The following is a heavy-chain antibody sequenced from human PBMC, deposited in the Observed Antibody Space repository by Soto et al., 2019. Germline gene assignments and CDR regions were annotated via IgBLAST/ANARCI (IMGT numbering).Heavy chain of an antibody. V-gene: IGHV4-59*01. D-gene: IGHD2-8*01. Sequence: QVQLQESGPGLVKPSETLSLTCTVSGGSISSYYWSWIRQPPGKGLEWIGYIYYRGSTNYNPSLKSRVTISVDTSKNQFSLKLSSVTAADTAVYYCARRYAGNFDYWGQGTLVTVSS. CDR2: IYYRGST. CDR3: ARRYAGNFDY. J-gene: IGHJ4*02. CDR1: GGSISSYY.